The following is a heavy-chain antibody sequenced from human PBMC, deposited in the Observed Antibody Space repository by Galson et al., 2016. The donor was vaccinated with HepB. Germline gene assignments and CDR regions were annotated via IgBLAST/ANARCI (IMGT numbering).Heavy chain of an antibody. CDR2: ISGSGGST. CDR3: AKDLLGGTFIPYFFDY. D-gene: IGHD1-26*01. Sequence: SLRLSCAASGFTFRSNVINWVCQAPGKGLEWVSGISGSGGSTYYADSVRGRFTISRDSSKNTLYLQMNSLRAEDTAVYYCAKDLLGGTFIPYFFDYWGQGTLVTVSS. J-gene: IGHJ4*02. V-gene: IGHV3-23*01. CDR1: GFTFRSNV.